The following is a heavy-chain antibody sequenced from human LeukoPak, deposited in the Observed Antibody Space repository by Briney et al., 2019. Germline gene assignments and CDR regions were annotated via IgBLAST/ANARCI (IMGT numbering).Heavy chain of an antibody. CDR1: GFXFSNYW. CDR2: IKQDASEK. D-gene: IGHD1-26*01. J-gene: IGHJ4*02. CDR3: ARVNWYSGTYYPDF. Sequence: GGSLRLSCAASGFXFSNYWISWVRQAPGKGLEWVANIKQDASEKYYVDSVKGRFTTSRDNAKDSLYLQMNSLRDEDTAVYYCARVNWYSGTYYPDFWGQGTLVTVSS. V-gene: IGHV3-7*02.